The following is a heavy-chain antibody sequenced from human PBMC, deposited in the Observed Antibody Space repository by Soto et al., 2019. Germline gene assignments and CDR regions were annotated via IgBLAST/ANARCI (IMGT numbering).Heavy chain of an antibody. D-gene: IGHD1-7*01. J-gene: IGHJ4*02. Sequence: GGSLRLSCAASGFDFSSSWMSWIRQAPGKGLEWVANIKGDVSEKYSVDSVKGRFTISRDNAENSLYLQMNSLRAEDTAVYYCVKGGTKFAYRGQGIMVTVSS. CDR3: VKGGTKFAY. CDR2: IKGDVSEK. V-gene: IGHV3-7*05. CDR1: GFDFSSSW.